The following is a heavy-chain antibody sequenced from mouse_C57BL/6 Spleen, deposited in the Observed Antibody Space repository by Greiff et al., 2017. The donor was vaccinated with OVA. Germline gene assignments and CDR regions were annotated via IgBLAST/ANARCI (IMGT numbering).Heavy chain of an antibody. Sequence: EVQLQQSGPELVKPGASVKISCKASGYTFTDYYMNWVKQSHGKSLEWIGDINPNNGGTSYNQKFKGKATLTVDKSSSTAYMELRSLTSEDSAVYYCARSKGYYGYSWFAYWGQGTLGTVSA. D-gene: IGHD2-2*01. CDR1: GYTFTDYY. V-gene: IGHV1-26*01. CDR2: INPNNGGT. J-gene: IGHJ3*01. CDR3: ARSKGYYGYSWFAY.